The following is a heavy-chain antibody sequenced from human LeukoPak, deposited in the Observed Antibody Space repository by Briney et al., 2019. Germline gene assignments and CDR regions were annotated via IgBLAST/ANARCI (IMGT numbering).Heavy chain of an antibody. D-gene: IGHD1-26*01. CDR2: INPNSGGT. CDR3: AIVAVGTTNILDY. V-gene: IGHV1-2*02. J-gene: IGHJ4*02. CDR1: GYAFSDYY. Sequence: ASVKVSCKAPGYAFSDYYMHWARQAPGQGLEWMGWINPNSGGTYSAQKFQDRVTMTRDTSISTTYMELSRVRSDDTAVYYCAIVAVGTTNILDYWGQGTPVTVSS.